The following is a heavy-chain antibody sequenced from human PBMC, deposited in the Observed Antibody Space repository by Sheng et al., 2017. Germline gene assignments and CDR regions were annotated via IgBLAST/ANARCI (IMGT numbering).Heavy chain of an antibody. J-gene: IGHJ4*02. V-gene: IGHV3-53*01. Sequence: EVQLVESGGGLIQPGGSLRLSCAASGFTVSGNHMSWVRQAPGKGLEWVSLIHTNGNTYYTDSVKGRFTISRDSSKNTLYLQMNSLRAEDTAVYYCARDHEGRPFDDWGQGTLVTSPQ. CDR1: GFTVSGNH. CDR2: IHTNGNT. CDR3: ARDHEGRPFDD. D-gene: IGHD3-10*01.